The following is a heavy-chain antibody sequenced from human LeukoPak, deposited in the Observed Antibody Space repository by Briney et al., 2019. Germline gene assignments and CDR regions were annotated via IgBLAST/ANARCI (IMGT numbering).Heavy chain of an antibody. CDR2: IKEDGSEK. J-gene: IGHJ4*02. CDR3: ARDSSGYQ. CDR1: GFTFSTYW. V-gene: IGHV3-7*01. D-gene: IGHD3-22*01. Sequence: GGSLRLSCAASGFTFSTYWMSWVRQAPGKGLEWVANIKEDGSEKYYGDSVKGRFTIPRDNAKNSLYLEMNSLRVEDAAVYYCARDSSGYQWGQGTLVTVSS.